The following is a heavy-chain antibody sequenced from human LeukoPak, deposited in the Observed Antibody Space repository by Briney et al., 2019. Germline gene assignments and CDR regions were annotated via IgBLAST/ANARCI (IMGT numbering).Heavy chain of an antibody. V-gene: IGHV3-48*03. CDR1: GFTFSSYE. J-gene: IGHJ3*02. Sequence: PGGSLRLSCAASGFTFSSYEMNWVRQAPGKGLEWVSYISSSGSTIYYADSVKGRFTISRDNAKNSLYLQMNSLRAEDTAVYYCASLPVRDDAFDIWGQGTMVTVSS. CDR2: ISSSGSTI. D-gene: IGHD6-19*01. CDR3: ASLPVRDDAFDI.